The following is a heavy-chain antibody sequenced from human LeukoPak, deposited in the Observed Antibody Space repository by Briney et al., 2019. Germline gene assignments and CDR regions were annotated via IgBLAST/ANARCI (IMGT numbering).Heavy chain of an antibody. Sequence: SETLSLTCTVSGGSISSYYWSWIRQPPGKGLEWIGYIYYSGSTNYNPSLKSRVTISIDTSKNQFSLKLSSVTAADTAVYYCASLRERSYYARGFDYWGQGTLVTVSS. CDR3: ASLRERSYYARGFDY. V-gene: IGHV4-59*08. D-gene: IGHD1-26*01. CDR1: GGSISSYY. J-gene: IGHJ4*02. CDR2: IYYSGST.